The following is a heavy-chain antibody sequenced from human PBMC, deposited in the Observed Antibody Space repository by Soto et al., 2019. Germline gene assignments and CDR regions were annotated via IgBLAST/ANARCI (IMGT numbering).Heavy chain of an antibody. J-gene: IGHJ5*02. Sequence: ASVKVSCKASGYTFTGYYMHWVRQAPGQGLEWMGWINPNSGGTNYAQKFQGRVTMTRDTSISTAYMELSRLRSDDTAVYYCARDGYCSSTSCYFYWFDPWGQGTLVTVSS. V-gene: IGHV1-2*02. CDR3: ARDGYCSSTSCYFYWFDP. D-gene: IGHD2-2*03. CDR2: INPNSGGT. CDR1: GYTFTGYY.